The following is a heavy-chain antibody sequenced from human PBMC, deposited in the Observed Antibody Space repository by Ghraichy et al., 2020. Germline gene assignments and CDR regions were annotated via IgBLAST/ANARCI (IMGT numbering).Heavy chain of an antibody. V-gene: IGHV3-33*01. J-gene: IGHJ2*01. Sequence: GESLNISCAASGFTFSSYGMHWVRQAPGKGLEWVAVIWYDGSNKYYADSVKGRFTISRDNSKNTLYLQMNSLRAEDTAVYYCARQTHCSGGSCYSHWYFDLWGRGTLVTGSS. CDR2: IWYDGSNK. D-gene: IGHD2-15*01. CDR1: GFTFSSYG. CDR3: ARQTHCSGGSCYSHWYFDL.